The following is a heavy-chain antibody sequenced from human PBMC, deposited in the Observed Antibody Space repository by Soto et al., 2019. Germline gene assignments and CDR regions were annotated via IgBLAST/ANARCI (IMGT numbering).Heavy chain of an antibody. CDR1: GYTFTSYD. D-gene: IGHD6-13*01. CDR3: ARGQVSSSWYVSYYYYGMDV. V-gene: IGHV1-8*01. J-gene: IGHJ6*02. Sequence: QVQLVQSGAEVKKPGASVKVSCKASGYTFTSYDINWVRQATGQGLEWMGWMNPNSGNTGYAQKFQGRVTMTRNTSKSTAYMELSSLRSEDTAVYYCARGQVSSSWYVSYYYYGMDVWGQGTTVTVSS. CDR2: MNPNSGNT.